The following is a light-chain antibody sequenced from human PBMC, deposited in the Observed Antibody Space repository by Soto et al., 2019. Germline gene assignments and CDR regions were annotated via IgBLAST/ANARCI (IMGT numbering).Light chain of an antibody. CDR3: QQYGSSPNT. Sequence: EVVLTQSPDTLSLSPGERATLYCRASQSVSSMYIAWYQQKPGQAPRLLIYGASSRATGIPDRFSGSGSGTDFTLTINRLEPEDFAVYYCQQYGSSPNTFGQGTKLEIK. CDR1: QSVSSMY. CDR2: GAS. V-gene: IGKV3-20*01. J-gene: IGKJ2*01.